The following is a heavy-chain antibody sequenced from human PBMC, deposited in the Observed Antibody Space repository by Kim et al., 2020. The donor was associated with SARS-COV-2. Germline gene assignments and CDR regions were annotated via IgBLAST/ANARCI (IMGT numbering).Heavy chain of an antibody. Sequence: GGSLRLSCSASGFSISSYWMTWVRQPPGKGLEWVATIRQDGSEGYHVDSVKGRFTISRDNAQNSLYLQMNSLRVEDTAVYYCATQFGRGADWGQGTRVIVSS. V-gene: IGHV3-7*03. CDR1: GFSISSYW. D-gene: IGHD3-10*01. CDR3: ATQFGRGAD. J-gene: IGHJ4*02. CDR2: IRQDGSEG.